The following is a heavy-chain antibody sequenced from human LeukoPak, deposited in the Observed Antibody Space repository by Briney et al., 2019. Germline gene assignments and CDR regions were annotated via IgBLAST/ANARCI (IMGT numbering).Heavy chain of an antibody. CDR3: ARSYYDFWSGYPTNWFDP. Sequence: SETLSLTCTVSGYSISSGYYWGWIRQPPGKGLEWIGSIYHSGSTYYNPSLKSRVTISVDTSKNQSSLKLSSVTAADTAVYYCARSYYDFWSGYPTNWFDPWGQGTLVTVSS. CDR1: GYSISSGYY. CDR2: IYHSGST. V-gene: IGHV4-38-2*02. D-gene: IGHD3-3*01. J-gene: IGHJ5*02.